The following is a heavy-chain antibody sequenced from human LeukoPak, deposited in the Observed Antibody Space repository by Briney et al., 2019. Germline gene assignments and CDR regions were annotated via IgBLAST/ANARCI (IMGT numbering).Heavy chain of an antibody. CDR3: ASIPPDGYNFIFVG. Sequence: SETLSLTCTVSGYSISSGYYWGWIRQPPGKGLEWIGSIYHSGSTYYNPSLKSRVTISVDTSKNQFSLKLSSVTAADTAVYYCASIPPDGYNFIFVGWGQGTLVTVSS. CDR2: IYHSGST. J-gene: IGHJ4*02. V-gene: IGHV4-38-2*02. D-gene: IGHD5-24*01. CDR1: GYSISSGYY.